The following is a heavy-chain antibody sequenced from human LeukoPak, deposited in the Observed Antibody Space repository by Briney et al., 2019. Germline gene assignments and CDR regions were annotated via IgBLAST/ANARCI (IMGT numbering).Heavy chain of an antibody. V-gene: IGHV1-18*01. Sequence: ASVRVSCKASGYTFSSYGIGWVRQAPGQGLEWMGWISTYNGDTYYAQKFQGSFIMTTDTSTSTAYMELRSLRSDDTAVYYCAKLPGRVPNDYWGQGTLVTVSS. CDR1: GYTFSSYG. D-gene: IGHD3-10*01. CDR3: AKLPGRVPNDY. J-gene: IGHJ4*02. CDR2: ISTYNGDT.